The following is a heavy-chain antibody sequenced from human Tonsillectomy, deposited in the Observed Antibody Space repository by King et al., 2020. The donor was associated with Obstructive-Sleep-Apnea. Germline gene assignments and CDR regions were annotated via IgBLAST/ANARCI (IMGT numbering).Heavy chain of an antibody. CDR2: IKSKSDGGAI. CDR3: STGAKRRAMDV. J-gene: IGHJ6*02. CDR1: GFSFSGAW. V-gene: IGHV3-15*01. Sequence: VQLVEFGWGVVKPGGSLRLSCVSSGFSFSGAWMSWVRQSSGRGLEWIGRIKSKSDGGAIGEAAVVKGRFTISRDGSKDTLYLQMNSLKIDDTAVYFCSTGAKRRAMDVWGQGTTVTVSS. D-gene: IGHD1-26*01.